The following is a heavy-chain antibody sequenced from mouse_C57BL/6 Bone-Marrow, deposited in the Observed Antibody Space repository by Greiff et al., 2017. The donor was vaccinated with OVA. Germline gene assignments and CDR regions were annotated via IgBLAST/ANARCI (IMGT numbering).Heavy chain of an antibody. V-gene: IGHV6-3*01. CDR1: GFTFSNYW. Sequence: EVMLVESGGGLVQPGGSMKLSCVASGFTFSNYWMNWVRQSPEKGLEWVAQIRLKSDNYATHYAESVKGRFTISRDDSKSSVYLQMNNLRAEDTGIDYCTKKQNYYGSSYDVWGTGTTVTVSS. J-gene: IGHJ1*03. D-gene: IGHD1-1*01. CDR2: IRLKSDNYAT. CDR3: TKKQNYYGSSYDV.